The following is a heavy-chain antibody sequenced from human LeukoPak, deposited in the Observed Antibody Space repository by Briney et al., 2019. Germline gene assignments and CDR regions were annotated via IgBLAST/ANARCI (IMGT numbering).Heavy chain of an antibody. V-gene: IGHV3-48*03. D-gene: IGHD3-22*01. J-gene: IGHJ4*02. CDR1: GFTFSSYE. CDR2: ISSSGSTI. CDR3: AREYSDRSAYYYAFDY. Sequence: PGGYLRLSCAASGFTFSSYEMNWVRQAPGKGLEWVSYISSSGSTIFYADSVKGRFTISRDNAKNSLYLQMNSLRAEDTAVYYCAREYSDRSAYYYAFDYWGRGTLVTVSS.